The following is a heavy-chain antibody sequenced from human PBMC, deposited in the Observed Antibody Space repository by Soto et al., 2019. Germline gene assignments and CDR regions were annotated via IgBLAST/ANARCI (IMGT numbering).Heavy chain of an antibody. V-gene: IGHV1-69*01. CDR3: ARASVPAAPEWLLGYYYYGMDV. Sequence: QVQLVQSGAEVKKPGSSVKVSCKASGGTFSSYAISWVRQAPGQGLEWMGGIIPIFGTANYAQKFRGRVTITADESTSTAYMELSSLRSEDTAVYYCARASVPAAPEWLLGYYYYGMDVWGQGTTVTVSS. J-gene: IGHJ6*02. D-gene: IGHD3-3*01. CDR2: IIPIFGTA. CDR1: GGTFSSYA.